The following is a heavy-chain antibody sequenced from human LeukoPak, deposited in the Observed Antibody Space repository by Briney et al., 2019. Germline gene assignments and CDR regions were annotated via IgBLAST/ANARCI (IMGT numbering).Heavy chain of an antibody. Sequence: GGSLRLSCAASGFTFSSYTMSWVRQAPGKGLEWVSAISGSGGSTYYADSVKGRFTISRDNSKNTLYLQMNSLRAEDTAVYYCAKETYYYDSSGYYDYWGQGTLVTVSS. D-gene: IGHD3-22*01. CDR1: GFTFSSYT. CDR3: AKETYYYDSSGYYDY. V-gene: IGHV3-23*01. CDR2: ISGSGGST. J-gene: IGHJ4*02.